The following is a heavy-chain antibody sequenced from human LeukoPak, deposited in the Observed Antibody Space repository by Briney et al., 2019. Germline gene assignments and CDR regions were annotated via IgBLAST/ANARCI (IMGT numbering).Heavy chain of an antibody. CDR3: ARGSPASGRFPFNY. Sequence: GASVKVSCKASGYTFTDYYMHWVRQAPGQGLEWMGWISPNSGDTKYAQNFQGEVTMTRDTSISTAYMELNNRNSDDTAVYYCARGSPASGRFPFNYWGQGTLVTVSS. D-gene: IGHD6-19*01. V-gene: IGHV1-2*02. CDR1: GYTFTDYY. J-gene: IGHJ4*02. CDR2: ISPNSGDT.